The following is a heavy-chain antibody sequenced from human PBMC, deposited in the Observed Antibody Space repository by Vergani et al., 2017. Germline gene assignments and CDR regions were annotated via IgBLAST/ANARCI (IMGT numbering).Heavy chain of an antibody. CDR3: ARFRIFGVARHNEDFGGY. CDR1: GGTFSSYA. J-gene: IGHJ4*02. CDR2: IIPIFGTA. V-gene: IGHV1-69*01. Sequence: QVQLVQSGAEVKKPGSSVKVSCKASGGTFSSYAISWVRQAPGQGLEWMGGIIPIFGTANYAQKFQGRVTITADESTSTAYMELSSLRSEDTAVYYCARFRIFGVARHNEDFGGYWGQGTLVTVSS. D-gene: IGHD3-3*01.